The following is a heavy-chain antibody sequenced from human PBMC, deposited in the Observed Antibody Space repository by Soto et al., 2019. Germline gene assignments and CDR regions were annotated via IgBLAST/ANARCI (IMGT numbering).Heavy chain of an antibody. CDR1: GGSITRSSLY. D-gene: IGHD2-15*01. Sequence: TSETLSLTCTVSGGSITRSSLYWGWIRQPPGKGLEWIGTIYFTGITYYTSSLKSRVTISLDTPNNQFSLKLSSVTAADTAIYYCAKDARYCTDGTCHSDWFDPWGQGTLVTVSS. CDR2: IYFTGIT. V-gene: IGHV4-39*02. CDR3: AKDARYCTDGTCHSDWFDP. J-gene: IGHJ5*02.